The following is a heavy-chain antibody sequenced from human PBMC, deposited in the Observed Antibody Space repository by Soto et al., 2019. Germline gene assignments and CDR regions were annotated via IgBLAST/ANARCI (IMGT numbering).Heavy chain of an antibody. D-gene: IGHD3-10*01. V-gene: IGHV2-26*01. CDR1: GFSLTNTRMG. CDR2: IFSNDEK. J-gene: IGHJ6*03. Sequence: QVTLKESGPVVVKPTETLTLTCTVSGFSLTNTRMGVSWIRQPPGKALEWLAHIFSNDEKSYSTSLKSRVTISKDTSKSQVVLIMTNMDPVDTATYYCARMLQYYLGSGSYLPYYYMDVWGKGTTVTVSS. CDR3: ARMLQYYLGSGSYLPYYYMDV.